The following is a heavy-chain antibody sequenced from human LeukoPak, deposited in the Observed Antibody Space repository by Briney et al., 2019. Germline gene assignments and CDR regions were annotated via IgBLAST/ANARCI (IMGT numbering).Heavy chain of an antibody. J-gene: IGHJ6*03. CDR1: GFTFSSYA. CDR3: ACGNYGGNSFYYYYYMDV. V-gene: IGHV3-23*01. D-gene: IGHD4-23*01. CDR2: ISGSGGST. Sequence: GGSLRLSCAASGFTFSSYAMSWVRQAPGKGLEWVSAISGSGGSTYYADSVKGRFTISRNNSKNALYLQMNSLRAEDTAVYYCACGNYGGNSFYYYYYMDVWGKGTTVTVSS.